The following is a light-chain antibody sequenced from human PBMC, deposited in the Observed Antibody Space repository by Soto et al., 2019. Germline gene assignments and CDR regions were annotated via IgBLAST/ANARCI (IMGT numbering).Light chain of an antibody. CDR2: GNS. CDR3: QSYDSSLSVHVV. Sequence: QSVLTQPPSVSGAPGQRVTISCTGSSSNIGAGYDVHWYQQLPGTAPKLLIYGNSNRHSGVPDRFSGSKSGTSASLAITGLQAEDEADYYCQSYDSSLSVHVVFGGGTKLTVL. CDR1: SSNIGAGYD. J-gene: IGLJ2*01. V-gene: IGLV1-40*01.